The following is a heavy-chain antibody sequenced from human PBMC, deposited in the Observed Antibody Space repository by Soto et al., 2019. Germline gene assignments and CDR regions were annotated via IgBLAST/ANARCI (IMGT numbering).Heavy chain of an antibody. CDR1: GGSFRNYG. V-gene: IGHV1-69*01. D-gene: IGHD1-1*01. CDR2: IMPVFGTA. Sequence: QVQLVQSGAEVKKPGSSERVSCKVSGGSFRNYGITWVRQSPGQGLEWMGGIMPVFGTAVYAQKFQGRVTISADELMTTASLALRSLSSADTAVYFCARARDDHLLNDREYALDVRGQGTTVTV. J-gene: IGHJ6*02. CDR3: ARARDDHLLNDREYALDV.